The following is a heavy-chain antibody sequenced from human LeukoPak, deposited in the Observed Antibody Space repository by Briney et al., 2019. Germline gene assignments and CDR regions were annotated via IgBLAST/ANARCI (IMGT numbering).Heavy chain of an antibody. CDR2: INPDASVI. CDR3: ARDLGWLQFDF. V-gene: IGHV3-7*01. Sequence: GGSLRLSCAASGFSFSNSWMNWVRQGPGKGLEWVANINPDASVINYADSVKGRFTISRDNAKNSLYLQIDSPRAEDTAVYYCARDLGWLQFDFWGQGTLVTASS. J-gene: IGHJ4*02. CDR1: GFSFSNSW. D-gene: IGHD5-24*01.